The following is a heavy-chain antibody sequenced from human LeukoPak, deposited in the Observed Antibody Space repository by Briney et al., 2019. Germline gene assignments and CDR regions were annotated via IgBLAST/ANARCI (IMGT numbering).Heavy chain of an antibody. V-gene: IGHV3-7*01. J-gene: IGHJ2*01. CDR1: GVSFSGDT. CDR2: IKQDGSNQ. D-gene: IGHD2-15*01. Sequence: PGGSLRLSCAASGVSFSGDTMSWVRQTPGEGLGWVANIKQDGSNQQYVDSLKGRFTISRDNAKNSFYLQMTSLRAEDTAVYYCARDPIVVVVAATPVWYFDLWGRGTLVTVSS. CDR3: ARDPIVVVVAATPVWYFDL.